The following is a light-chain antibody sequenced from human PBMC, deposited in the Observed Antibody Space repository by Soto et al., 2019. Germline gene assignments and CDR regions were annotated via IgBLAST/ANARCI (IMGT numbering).Light chain of an antibody. Sequence: EKVMTQSPATLSVSPGERATLSCRASQSVSSYLAWYQQKPGQAPRLLIYDASTMATGVPARFSGSGSGTEFTLTISSLQSEDLAVYYCQQYDDWPETFGQGTKV. CDR1: QSVSSY. J-gene: IGKJ1*01. V-gene: IGKV3-15*01. CDR2: DAS. CDR3: QQYDDWPET.